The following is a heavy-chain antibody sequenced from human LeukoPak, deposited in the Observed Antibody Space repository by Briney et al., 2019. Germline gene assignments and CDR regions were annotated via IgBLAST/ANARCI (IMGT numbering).Heavy chain of an antibody. Sequence: PSETLSLTCTVSGGSISSGSYYWSWIRQPAGKGLEWIGRIYTSGSTNYNPSLKSRVTMSLDTSNKQFSLKLRSVTAADTAVYYCARSKAGLRIDYWGQGTLVTVSS. J-gene: IGHJ4*02. CDR2: IYTSGST. V-gene: IGHV4-61*02. D-gene: IGHD4-17*01. CDR3: ARSKAGLRIDY. CDR1: GGSISSGSYY.